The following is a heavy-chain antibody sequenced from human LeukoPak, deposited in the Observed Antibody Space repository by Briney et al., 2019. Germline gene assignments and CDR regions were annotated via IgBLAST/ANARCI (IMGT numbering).Heavy chain of an antibody. CDR2: ISGSGGST. J-gene: IGHJ1*01. V-gene: IGHV3-23*01. CDR3: AKGVAAAASAEYFQH. CDR1: GFTFSSYA. D-gene: IGHD6-13*01. Sequence: SGGSLRLSCAASGFTFSSYAMSWGRQAPGQGLEWVSAISGSGGSTYYADSVKGRFTISRDNSKNTLYLQMNSLRAEDTAVYYCAKGVAAAASAEYFQHWGQGTLVTVSS.